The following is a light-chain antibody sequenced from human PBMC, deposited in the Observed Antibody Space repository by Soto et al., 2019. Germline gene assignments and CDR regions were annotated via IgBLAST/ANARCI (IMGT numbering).Light chain of an antibody. CDR1: GSIRLW. J-gene: IGKJ1*01. CDR3: QQYKNDTMT. CDR2: DXS. V-gene: IGKV1-5*01. Sequence: DIHMTQSPSTLSASIGDRVTLTXRASGSIRLWFAWYQHQPGXAPKXXXSDXSSLESGGPSRLSGSGSATEFTLTISNLHPYYFANYFFQQYKNDTMTFGQGTKVDIK.